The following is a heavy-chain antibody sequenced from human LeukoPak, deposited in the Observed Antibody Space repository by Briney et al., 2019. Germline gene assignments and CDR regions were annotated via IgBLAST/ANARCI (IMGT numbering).Heavy chain of an antibody. CDR2: ISSSSSYI. V-gene: IGHV3-21*01. CDR3: ATNLYNPWELLPHYYFDY. D-gene: IGHD1-26*01. Sequence: GGSLRLSCAASGFTFSSYSMNWVRQAPGKGLEWVSSISSSSSYIYYADSVKGRLAISRDNAKNSLYLQMNSLRAEDTAVYSCATNLYNPWELLPHYYFDYWGQGTLVTVSS. CDR1: GFTFSSYS. J-gene: IGHJ4*02.